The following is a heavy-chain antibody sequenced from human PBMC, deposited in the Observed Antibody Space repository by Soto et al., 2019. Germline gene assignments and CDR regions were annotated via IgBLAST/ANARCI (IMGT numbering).Heavy chain of an antibody. CDR2: ISGSGDTI. D-gene: IGHD2-2*01. CDR3: ARVGCSASCFSDCFDP. V-gene: IGHV3-11*01. Sequence: QVHLVESGGGLVKPGGSLRLSCAASGFTFSDYYMHWIRQAPGKGLEWVSYISGSGDTIHYADSVQGRFTISRNNAKRSLYLQMSSLRAEDTGVSYCARVGCSASCFSDCFDPWGQGTLVTVSS. J-gene: IGHJ5*02. CDR1: GFTFSDYY.